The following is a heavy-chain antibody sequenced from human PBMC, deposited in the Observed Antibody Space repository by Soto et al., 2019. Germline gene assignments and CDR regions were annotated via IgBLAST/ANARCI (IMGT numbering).Heavy chain of an antibody. CDR3: ARGVRDGCNAMDYYYGMDV. CDR2: INHSGST. CDR1: GGSFSGYY. V-gene: IGHV4-34*01. J-gene: IGHJ6*02. Sequence: SETLSLTCAVYGGSFSGYYWSWIRQPPGKGLEWIGEINHSGSTNYNPSLKSRVTISVDTSKNQFSLKLSSVTAADTAVYYCARGVRDGCNAMDYYYGMDVWGQGTTVTVSS. D-gene: IGHD2-2*01.